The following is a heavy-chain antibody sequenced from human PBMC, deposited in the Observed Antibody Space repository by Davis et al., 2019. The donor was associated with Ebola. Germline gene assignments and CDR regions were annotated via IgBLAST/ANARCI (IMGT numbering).Heavy chain of an antibody. CDR1: GGSISSSSYY. CDR3: ARHHRSYLRKSHYYYGMDV. J-gene: IGHJ6*02. D-gene: IGHD1-14*01. V-gene: IGHV4-39*01. CDR2: IYYSGST. Sequence: MPSETLSLTCTVSGGSISSSSYYWGWIRQPPGKGLEWIGSIYYSGSTYYNPSLKSRVTISVDTSKNQFSLKLSSVTAADTAVYYCARHHRSYLRKSHYYYGMDVWGQGTTVTVSS.